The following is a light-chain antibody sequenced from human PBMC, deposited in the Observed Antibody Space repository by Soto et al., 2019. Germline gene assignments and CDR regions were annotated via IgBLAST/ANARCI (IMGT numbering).Light chain of an antibody. Sequence: DIQMTQSPSSLSASVGDRVTITRRASENIARYINCYHQRPGTAPELLISAASSLQSGVPSRSSGGGSGTDFTLTFSSLQPEDFATYYCQQGYSSPRTFGQGTKVDIK. CDR1: ENIARY. V-gene: IGKV1-39*01. CDR2: AAS. J-gene: IGKJ1*01. CDR3: QQGYSSPRT.